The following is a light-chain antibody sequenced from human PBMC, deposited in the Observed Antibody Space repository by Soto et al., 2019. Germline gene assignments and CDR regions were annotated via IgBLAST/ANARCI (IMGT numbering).Light chain of an antibody. V-gene: IGKV1-5*03. CDR1: QSINTW. Sequence: DIQMTQSPSTLSVSVGDRDTITCRASQSINTWLAWYQQKPGKAPKLLIYKASSLESGVPSRFSGSGSGTEFTLTISSLQPDDFATYYCQQYNSYSRTFGQGTKVDI. CDR2: KAS. CDR3: QQYNSYSRT. J-gene: IGKJ1*01.